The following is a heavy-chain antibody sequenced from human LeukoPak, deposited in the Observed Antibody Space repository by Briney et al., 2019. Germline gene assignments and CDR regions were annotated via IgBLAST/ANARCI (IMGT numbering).Heavy chain of an antibody. J-gene: IGHJ5*02. D-gene: IGHD6-6*01. Sequence: SETLSLTCTVSGGSISSGSYYWRWIRQPAGKGLEWIGRIYTSGSTNYNPSLKSRFTISVDTSKNQFSLKLSSVTAADTAVYYCARVPYSSSLYNWFDPWGQGTLVTVSS. V-gene: IGHV4-61*02. CDR1: GGSISSGSYY. CDR2: IYTSGST. CDR3: ARVPYSSSLYNWFDP.